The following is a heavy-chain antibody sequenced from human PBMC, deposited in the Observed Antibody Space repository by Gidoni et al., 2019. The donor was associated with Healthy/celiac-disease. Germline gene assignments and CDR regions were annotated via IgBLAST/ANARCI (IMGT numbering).Heavy chain of an antibody. CDR3: TTDRRPIVGATSMWAFDI. CDR1: GFRLSTAW. D-gene: IGHD1-26*01. Sequence: EVHLVESGGGLVKPGGSLRLSCAACGFRLSTAWMSWVRQAPGKGLEWVGRIKSKTDGGTTDYAAPVKGRFTISRDDSKNTLFLQMNSLKTEDTAVYYCTTDRRPIVGATSMWAFDIWGQGTMVTVSS. V-gene: IGHV3-15*01. J-gene: IGHJ3*02. CDR2: IKSKTDGGTT.